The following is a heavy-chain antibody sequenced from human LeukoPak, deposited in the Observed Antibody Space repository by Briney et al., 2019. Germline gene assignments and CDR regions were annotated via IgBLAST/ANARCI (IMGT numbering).Heavy chain of an antibody. Sequence: GGSLRLSCAASGFPFSNYWVHWVRQAPGKGLVWVSRVNSDGSTTNYADSVKGRFTISRDNAENTLYMRMNSLRPEDSAVYYCARGYYSSSRFDSWGQGTLVTVSS. V-gene: IGHV3-74*01. CDR1: GFPFSNYW. CDR3: ARGYYSSSRFDS. CDR2: VNSDGSTT. D-gene: IGHD6-13*01. J-gene: IGHJ4*02.